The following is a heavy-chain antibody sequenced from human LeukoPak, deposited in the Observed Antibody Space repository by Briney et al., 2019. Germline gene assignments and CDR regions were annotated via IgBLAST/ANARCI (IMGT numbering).Heavy chain of an antibody. J-gene: IGHJ6*02. CDR1: GITFTYAW. V-gene: IGHV3-15*07. CDR3: SAAPPISYCAMDV. CDR2: IKTRTHRGTT. Sequence: GGSLRLSCAASGITFTYAWVNWVRQAPGKGLEWVGRIKTRTHRGTTHYAAPVHGRFTLSRDDSQNTLDLQMNSLRTDEPAVYYCSAAPPISYCAMDVWGQGTTVTVSS.